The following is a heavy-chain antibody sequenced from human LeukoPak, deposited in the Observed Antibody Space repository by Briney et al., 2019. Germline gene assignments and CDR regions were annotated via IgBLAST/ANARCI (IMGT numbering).Heavy chain of an antibody. CDR3: AKVRYSSGWPRVYFDY. D-gene: IGHD6-19*01. J-gene: IGHJ4*02. CDR2: ISWNSGSI. CDR1: GFTFDDYA. Sequence: GGSLRLSCAAPGFTFDDYAMHWVRQAPGKGLEWVSGISWNSGSIGYADSVKGRFTISRDNAKNSLYLQMNSLRAEDTALYYCAKVRYSSGWPRVYFDYWGQGTLVTVSS. V-gene: IGHV3-9*01.